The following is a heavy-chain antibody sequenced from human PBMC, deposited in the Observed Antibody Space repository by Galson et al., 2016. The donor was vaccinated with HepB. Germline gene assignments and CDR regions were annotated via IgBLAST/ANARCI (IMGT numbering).Heavy chain of an antibody. CDR3: TRGWIRGYSHVLQGWFDP. J-gene: IGHJ5*02. Sequence: SVKVSCKASGYPFTTYDINWVRQASGQGLEWIGWMNPDSGATGYAQKFQGRLTMTRNTSISSAYMELSSLRSEDTAVYYCTRGWIRGYSHVLQGWFDPWGQGTLFTVSS. CDR2: MNPDSGAT. V-gene: IGHV1-8*01. CDR1: GYPFTTYD. D-gene: IGHD5-12*01.